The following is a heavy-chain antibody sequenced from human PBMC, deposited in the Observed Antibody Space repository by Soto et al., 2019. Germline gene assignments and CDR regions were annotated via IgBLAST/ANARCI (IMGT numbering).Heavy chain of an antibody. D-gene: IGHD6-19*01. CDR1: GYTFIDYS. CDR2: ISTKRGGT. V-gene: IGHV1-2*02. J-gene: IGHJ4*02. CDR3: ARPPVYISDWYYFDP. Sequence: QVQLVQSGAAVKKPGASVKVSCEASGYTFIDYSIHWVRQAPGQGLAWMGRISTKRGGTNYAQTFQGRVTMTWATYLNTASIELSSLMSEATAVYHSARPPVYISDWYYFDPWCQGALVSVST.